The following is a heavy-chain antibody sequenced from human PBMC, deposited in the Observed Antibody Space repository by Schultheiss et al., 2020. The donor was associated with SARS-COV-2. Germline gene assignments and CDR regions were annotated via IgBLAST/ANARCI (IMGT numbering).Heavy chain of an antibody. CDR2: INHSGST. CDR1: GGSFSGYY. CDR3: ARGVSGYSYGKADY. D-gene: IGHD5-18*01. J-gene: IGHJ4*02. Sequence: SETLSLTCAVYGGSFSGYYWSWIRQPQGKGLEWIGEINHSGSTNYNPSLKSRVTISVDTSKNQFSLKLSSVTAADTAVYYCARGVSGYSYGKADYWGQGTLVTVSS. V-gene: IGHV4-34*01.